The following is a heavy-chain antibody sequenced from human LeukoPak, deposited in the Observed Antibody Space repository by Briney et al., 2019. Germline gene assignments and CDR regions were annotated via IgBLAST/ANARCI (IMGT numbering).Heavy chain of an antibody. Sequence: GGSLRLSCAASGFTFSTSGMSWVRQTPGKGLEWISAISGSGGSTYYADSVKGRFTISRDNSKNTLYLQMNSLRAEDTAVYYCAKEGKTRNWNYFQAKPVYWGQGTLVTVSS. J-gene: IGHJ4*02. D-gene: IGHD1-20*01. CDR3: AKEGKTRNWNYFQAKPVY. CDR1: GFTFSTSG. CDR2: ISGSGGST. V-gene: IGHV3-23*01.